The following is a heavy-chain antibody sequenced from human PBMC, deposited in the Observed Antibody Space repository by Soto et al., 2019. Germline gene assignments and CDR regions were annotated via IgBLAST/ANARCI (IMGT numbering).Heavy chain of an antibody. V-gene: IGHV3-33*01. Sequence: QVQLVESGGGVVQPGRSLRLSCAASGFTFSSYGMHWVRQAPGKGLEWVAVIWYDGSNKYYADSVKGRFTISRDNSKNPLYLQMNSLKAEDTAVYYCARAPTYGSGPTADYWGQGTLVTVSS. J-gene: IGHJ4*02. CDR1: GFTFSSYG. CDR3: ARAPTYGSGPTADY. D-gene: IGHD3-10*01. CDR2: IWYDGSNK.